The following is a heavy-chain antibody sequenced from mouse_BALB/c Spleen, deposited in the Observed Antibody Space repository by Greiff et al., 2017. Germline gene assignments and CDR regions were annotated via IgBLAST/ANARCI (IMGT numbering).Heavy chain of an antibody. CDR1: GFAFSSYD. CDR3: ASPGEGY. Sequence: EVQGVESGGGLVKPGGSLKLSCAASGFAFSSYDMSWVRQTPEKRLEWVAYISSGGGSTYYPDTVKGRFTISRDNAKNTLYLQMSSLKSEDTAMYYCASPGEGYWGQGTTLTVSS. CDR2: ISSGGGST. J-gene: IGHJ2*01. V-gene: IGHV5-12-1*01.